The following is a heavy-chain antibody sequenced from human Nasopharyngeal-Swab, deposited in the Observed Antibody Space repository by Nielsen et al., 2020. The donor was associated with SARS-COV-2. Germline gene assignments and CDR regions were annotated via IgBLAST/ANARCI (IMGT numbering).Heavy chain of an antibody. D-gene: IGHD3-9*01. V-gene: IGHV3-21*01. J-gene: IGHJ4*02. CDR3: ARDGSSLRYFDWLPRGAFDY. CDR2: ISSSSSYI. Sequence: VRQAPGKGLEWVSPISSSSSYIYSADSVKGRFTISRDNAKNSLYLQMNSLRAEDTAVYYCARDGSSLRYFDWLPRGAFDYWGQGTLVTVSS.